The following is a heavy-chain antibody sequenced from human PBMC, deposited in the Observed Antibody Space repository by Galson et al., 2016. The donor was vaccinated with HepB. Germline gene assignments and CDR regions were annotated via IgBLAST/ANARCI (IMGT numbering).Heavy chain of an antibody. CDR3: AHFSSGWYSVGRAFDI. Sequence: PALVKPTQTLTLPCTFSGFSLSTSGVGVGWIRQPPGKALEWLALIYWDGVNHYRPSLRSRLTITKDTSENQVVLTMTNMDPVDTGTYYCAHFSSGWYSVGRAFDIWGRGTIVTVSS. V-gene: IGHV2-5*02. CDR1: GFSLSTSGVG. CDR2: IYWDGVN. J-gene: IGHJ3*02. D-gene: IGHD6-19*01.